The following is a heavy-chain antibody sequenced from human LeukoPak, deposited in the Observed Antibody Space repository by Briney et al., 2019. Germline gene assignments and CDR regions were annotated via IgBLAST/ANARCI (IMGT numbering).Heavy chain of an antibody. D-gene: IGHD3-22*01. CDR1: GYTFTSYY. J-gene: IGHJ4*02. V-gene: IGHV1-46*01. Sequence: ASVKVSCKASGYTFTSYYMRWVRQAPGQGLEWVGIINPSGGATSYAQKFQGRVTMTRDTSTSTFYMELSSLTSEDTAVYYCASSTRVTYYYDSSGYHYWGQGTLVTVSS. CDR3: ASSTRVTYYYDSSGYHY. CDR2: INPSGGAT.